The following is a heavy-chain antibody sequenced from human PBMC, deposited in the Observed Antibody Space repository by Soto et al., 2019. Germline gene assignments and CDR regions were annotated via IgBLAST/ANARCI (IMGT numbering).Heavy chain of an antibody. CDR3: ARDLWGAGRRVYCYGMDV. CDR2: TYYRSRWYN. D-gene: IGHD6-6*01. CDR1: WESVSSNSAT. Sequence: PSLTCPISWESVSSNSATCNWIRQSPSRGLELPGSTYYRSRWYNDYAVSVRSRITINPDTSKNQFSLQLNSVTPEDPAVYYCARDLWGAGRRVYCYGMDVWGQGTSDTVSS. V-gene: IGHV6-1*01. J-gene: IGHJ6*02.